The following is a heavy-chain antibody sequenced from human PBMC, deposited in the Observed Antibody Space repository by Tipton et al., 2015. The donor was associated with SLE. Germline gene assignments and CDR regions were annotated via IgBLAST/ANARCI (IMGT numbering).Heavy chain of an antibody. Sequence: TLSLTCTVSGGSIRSSRHFWGWIRQPPGKGLEWIGVLYYSGNTYYNPSLKSPVTLSIDTSKNQFSLKLSSVTAADTAIYYCARQSHDVPHTAAFDYWGQGTLVTVSS. CDR3: ARQSHDVPHTAAFDY. J-gene: IGHJ4*02. CDR1: GGSIRSSRHF. D-gene: IGHD1-1*01. V-gene: IGHV4-39*07. CDR2: LYYSGNT.